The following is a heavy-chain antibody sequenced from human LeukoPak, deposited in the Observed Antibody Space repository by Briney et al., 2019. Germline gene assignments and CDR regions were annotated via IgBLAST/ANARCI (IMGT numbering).Heavy chain of an antibody. CDR2: ILYDGSNE. D-gene: IGHD3-22*01. CDR3: AKDGTGGYYYLDY. CDR1: GFTFSSHG. Sequence: PGGSLRLSCAASGFTFSSHGMHWVRQAPGMGLEWVALILYDGSNECYADSVQGRFTISRDSSRNTLYLQMNSLRAEDTAVYYCAKDGTGGYYYLDYWGQGTLVTVSS. J-gene: IGHJ4*02. V-gene: IGHV3-30*18.